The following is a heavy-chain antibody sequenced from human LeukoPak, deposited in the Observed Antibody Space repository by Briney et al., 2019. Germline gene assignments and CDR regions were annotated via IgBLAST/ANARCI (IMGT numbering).Heavy chain of an antibody. J-gene: IGHJ4*02. D-gene: IGHD1-26*01. CDR3: AKERSGSYYVPTFDY. Sequence: GGSLRLSCAASGFTFSSYAKSWVRQAPGKGLEWVSVISGSGGSTHYADSVKGRFTISRDNPKNTLYLQMNSLRAEDTAVYYCAKERSGSYYVPTFDYWGQGTLVTVSS. CDR1: GFTFSSYA. CDR2: ISGSGGST. V-gene: IGHV3-23*01.